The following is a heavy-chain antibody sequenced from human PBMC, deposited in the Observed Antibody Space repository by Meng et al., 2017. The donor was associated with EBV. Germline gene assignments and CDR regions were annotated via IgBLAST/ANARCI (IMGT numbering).Heavy chain of an antibody. CDR1: GYTFTSYG. Sequence: QVQLWEAGAEGKKPGASVKGSCKASGYTFTSYGISWVRQAPGQGLEWMGWISAYNGNTNYAQKLQGRVTMTTDTSTSTAYMELRSLRSDDTAVYYCARVRTFGGVIPPDYWGQGTLVTVSS. V-gene: IGHV1-18*01. D-gene: IGHD3-16*02. J-gene: IGHJ4*02. CDR2: ISAYNGNT. CDR3: ARVRTFGGVIPPDY.